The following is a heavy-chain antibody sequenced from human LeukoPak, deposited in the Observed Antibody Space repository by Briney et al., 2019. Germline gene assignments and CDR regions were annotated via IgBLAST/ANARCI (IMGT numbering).Heavy chain of an antibody. J-gene: IGHJ4*02. CDR2: IQYNGNNK. CDR3: AKDNRDYYIDY. Sequence: GGSLRLSCAASGFTFNNFGMHWVRQAPGKGLEWVTFIQYNGNNKYYADSVKGRFTISRDNSKNTLYLQMNSLRAEDTAVYYCAKDNRDYYIDYWGQGTLITVSS. D-gene: IGHD3-10*01. CDR1: GFTFNNFG. V-gene: IGHV3-30*02.